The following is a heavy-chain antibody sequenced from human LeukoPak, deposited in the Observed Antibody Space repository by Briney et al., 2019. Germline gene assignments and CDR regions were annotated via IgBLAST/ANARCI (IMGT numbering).Heavy chain of an antibody. CDR3: ARQKRGMATITYYFDN. D-gene: IGHD5-24*01. V-gene: IGHV4-39*01. J-gene: IGHJ4*02. CDR1: GGSISSSSYY. CDR2: IFYSGST. Sequence: SETLSLTCAVSGGSISSSSYYWGWIRQPPGKGLEWIGSIFYSGSTYYNPSLKSRVTISVDTSKNQFSLRLSSVTAADTAVYYCARQKRGMATITYYFDNWGQGTLVTVSS.